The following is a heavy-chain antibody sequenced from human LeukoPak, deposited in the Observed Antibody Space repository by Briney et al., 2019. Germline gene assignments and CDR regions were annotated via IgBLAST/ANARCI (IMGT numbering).Heavy chain of an antibody. CDR2: INPNSGGT. CDR3: ARDFQLAVADYYYYGMDV. V-gene: IGHV1-2*02. Sequence: GASVKVSCKASGYTFTGYYMHWVRQAPGQGLEWMGWINPNSGGTNYAQKFQSRVTMTRDTSISTAYMELSRLRSDDTAVYYCARDFQLAVADYYYYGMDVWGQGTTVTVSS. D-gene: IGHD6-19*01. CDR1: GYTFTGYY. J-gene: IGHJ6*02.